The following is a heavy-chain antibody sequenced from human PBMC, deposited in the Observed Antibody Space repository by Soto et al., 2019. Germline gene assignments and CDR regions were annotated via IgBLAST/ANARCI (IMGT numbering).Heavy chain of an antibody. V-gene: IGHV3-64*02. CDR3: ARAYCGGDCYSWGAFDI. CDR2: ISSNGGST. D-gene: IGHD2-21*01. CDR1: GFTFSSYA. Sequence: GSLRLSCAASGFTFSSYAMHWVRQAPGKGLEYVSAISSNGGSTYYADSVKGRFTISRDNSKNTLYLQMGSLRAEDMAVYYCARAYCGGDCYSWGAFDIWGQGTMVTVSS. J-gene: IGHJ3*02.